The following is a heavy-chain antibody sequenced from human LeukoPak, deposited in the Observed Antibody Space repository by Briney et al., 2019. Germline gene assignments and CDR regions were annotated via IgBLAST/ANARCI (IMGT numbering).Heavy chain of an antibody. V-gene: IGHV4-34*01. CDR1: GGSFSGYY. CDR2: INHSGST. J-gene: IGHJ4*02. CDR3: ASSSGGSSWAWANY. D-gene: IGHD2-15*01. Sequence: PSETLSLTCAVYGGSFSGYYWSRIRQPPGKGLEWIGEINHSGSTNYNPSLKSRVTISVDTSKNQFSLKLSSVTAADTAVYYCASSSGGSSWAWANYWGQGTLVTVSS.